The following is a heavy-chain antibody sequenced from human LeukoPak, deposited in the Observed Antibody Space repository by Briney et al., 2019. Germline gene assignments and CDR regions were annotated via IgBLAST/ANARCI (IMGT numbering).Heavy chain of an antibody. CDR3: AKGSSGSRPYYFDY. Sequence: GGSLRLSCAASGFTFSSYWMSWVRQAPGGGLGWVSAITDSGGSTYYSASVKGRSTISRDNTKNTLYLQMNAPRAEDTAIYYCAKGSSGSRPYYFDYWGQGTLVTVSS. J-gene: IGHJ4*02. CDR2: ITDSGGST. V-gene: IGHV3-23*01. D-gene: IGHD3-22*01. CDR1: GFTFSSYW.